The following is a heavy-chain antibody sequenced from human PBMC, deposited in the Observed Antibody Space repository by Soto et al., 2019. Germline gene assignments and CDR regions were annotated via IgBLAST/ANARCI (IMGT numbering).Heavy chain of an antibody. J-gene: IGHJ4*02. CDR2: IAYDGSNK. CDR1: GFTFSSYG. V-gene: IGHV3-30*18. CDR3: AKVATYYYDSSGPGGGDY. D-gene: IGHD3-22*01. Sequence: QVQLVESGGGVVQPGRSLRLSCAASGFTFSSYGMHWVRQAPGKGLEWGAVIAYDGSNKYYADSVKGRFTISRDNSKNTLYLQLNRLRAEDTAVYYCAKVATYYYDSSGPGGGDYWGQGTLVTVSS.